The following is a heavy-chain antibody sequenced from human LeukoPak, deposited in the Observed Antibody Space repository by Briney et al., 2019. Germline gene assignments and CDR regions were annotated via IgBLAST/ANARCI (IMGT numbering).Heavy chain of an antibody. CDR2: INSNSGGT. CDR3: AREIGGILVFDY. CDR1: GYSFTGYY. Sequence: ASVKVSCKASGYSFTGYYMHWVRQAPGQGLEWLGWINSNSGGTNYAQKFQGRVTMTRDTSISTAYMELSRLRSDDTAVYYCAREIGGILVFDYWGQGTLVTVSS. J-gene: IGHJ4*02. V-gene: IGHV1-2*02. D-gene: IGHD5-18*01.